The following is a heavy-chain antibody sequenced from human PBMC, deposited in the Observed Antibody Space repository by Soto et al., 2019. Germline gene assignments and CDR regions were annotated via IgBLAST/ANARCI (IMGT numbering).Heavy chain of an antibody. CDR1: GGSFSGYY. CDR3: ARTTQDIVVVVATGRDYFDY. CDR2: INHSGST. D-gene: IGHD2-15*01. J-gene: IGHJ4*02. V-gene: IGHV4-34*01. Sequence: QVQLQQWGAGLLKPSETLSLTCAVYGGSFSGYYWSWIRQPPGKGLEWIGEINHSGSTNYNPSLKRRVTISVDTSKNQFSLKLSSVTAADTAVYYCARTTQDIVVVVATGRDYFDYWGQGTLVTVSS.